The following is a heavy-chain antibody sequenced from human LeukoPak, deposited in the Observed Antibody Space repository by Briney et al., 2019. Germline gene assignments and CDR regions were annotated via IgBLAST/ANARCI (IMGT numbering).Heavy chain of an antibody. CDR1: GFTSSSYA. V-gene: IGHV3-64*01. Sequence: GGSLRLSCAGSGFTSSSYAMHWVRQAPGKGLEYVSAISTDGGSTFYANSVKGRFTISRDNSKNTLYLQMGSLRAEDMGVYYCARWASAMDDWGKGTMVTVSS. CDR2: ISTDGGST. J-gene: IGHJ6*03. CDR3: ARWASAMDD.